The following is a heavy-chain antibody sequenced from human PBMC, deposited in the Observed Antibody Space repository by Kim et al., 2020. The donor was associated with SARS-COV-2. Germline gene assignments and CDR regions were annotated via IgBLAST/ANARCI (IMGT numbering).Heavy chain of an antibody. CDR2: MYSGGNT. J-gene: IGHJ6*01. V-gene: IGHV3-53*01. CDR1: GFTVSGNY. D-gene: IGHD2-2*01. Sequence: GGSLRLSCVVSGFTVSGNYMNWVRQAPGKGLEWVSVMYSGGNTYYADSVKGRFTISRDNSKNTLYLQMNDLIAEVTAFYYCARDLGYCNSINCSIISTKYRDMTSWGQGTTVPVSS. CDR3: ARDLGYCNSINCSIISTKYRDMTS.